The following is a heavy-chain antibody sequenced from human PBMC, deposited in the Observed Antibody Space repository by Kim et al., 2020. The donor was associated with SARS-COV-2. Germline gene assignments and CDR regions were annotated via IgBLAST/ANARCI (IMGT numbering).Heavy chain of an antibody. D-gene: IGHD5-18*01. J-gene: IGHJ3*02. Sequence: GGSLRLSCAASGFTFSSYSMNWVRQAPGKGLEWVSSISSSSSYIYYADSVKGRFTISRDNAKNSLYLQMNSLRAEDTAVYYCARVLQLWLTGIPHDAFDIWGQGTMVTVSS. CDR3: ARVLQLWLTGIPHDAFDI. V-gene: IGHV3-21*01. CDR2: ISSSSSYI. CDR1: GFTFSSYS.